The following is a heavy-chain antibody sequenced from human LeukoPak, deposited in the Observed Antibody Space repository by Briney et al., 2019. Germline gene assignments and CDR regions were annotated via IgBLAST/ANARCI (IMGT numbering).Heavy chain of an antibody. J-gene: IGHJ4*02. Sequence: SETLSLTCTVSGGSISSYCWSWIRQPPGKGLEWIRYIYYSGSTNYNPSLKSRVTISVDTSKNQFSLKLSSVTAADTAVYYCASVGVGATGFDYWGQGTLVTVSS. CDR3: ASVGVGATGFDY. D-gene: IGHD1-26*01. CDR1: GGSISSYC. V-gene: IGHV4-59*08. CDR2: IYYSGST.